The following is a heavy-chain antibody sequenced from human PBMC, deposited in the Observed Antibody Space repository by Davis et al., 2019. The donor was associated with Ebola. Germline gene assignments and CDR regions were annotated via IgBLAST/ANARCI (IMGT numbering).Heavy chain of an antibody. V-gene: IGHV1-69*13. D-gene: IGHD2-8*01. CDR1: GGTDSSYA. J-gene: IGHJ6*02. CDR3: ANPCTGGMDL. Sequence: SVKVSCKASGGTDSSYAITWVRLAPGHGLEWMGGIIPMFGTTNYAQKFQGRLTTTADEFTNTAYLELSSLTSEDTAVYYCANPCTGGMDLWGQGTTVTVSS. CDR2: IIPMFGTT.